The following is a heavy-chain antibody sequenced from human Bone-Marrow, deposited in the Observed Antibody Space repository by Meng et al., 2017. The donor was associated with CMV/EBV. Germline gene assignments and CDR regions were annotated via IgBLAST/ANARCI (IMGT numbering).Heavy chain of an antibody. CDR2: ISYDGSNK. J-gene: IGHJ6*02. Sequence: GESLKISCAASGFTFSSYAMHWVRQAPGKGLEWVAVISYDGSNKYYADSVKGRFTISRDNSKNTLYLQMNSLRAEDTAVYYCARDLGSSSSRPNYYYGMDVWGQGTTVTVSS. CDR1: GFTFSSYA. V-gene: IGHV3-30*04. CDR3: ARDLGSSSSRPNYYYGMDV. D-gene: IGHD6-6*01.